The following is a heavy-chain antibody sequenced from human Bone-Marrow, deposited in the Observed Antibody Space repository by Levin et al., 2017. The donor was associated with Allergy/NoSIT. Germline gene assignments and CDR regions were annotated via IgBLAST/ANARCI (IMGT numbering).Heavy chain of an antibody. V-gene: IGHV3-9*02. J-gene: IGHJ6*02. CDR1: DFTSHDFG. CDR3: VEDMTAGGADV. Sequence: PGGSLRLSCVVSDFTSHDFGLHWVRQVPGRGLEWVSGIIWNSGLTGYADSVKGRFTISRDNAKNSLYLQMNSLRVEDTALYYCVEDMTAGGADVWGQGTMVIVS. D-gene: IGHD4-17*01. CDR2: IIWNSGLT.